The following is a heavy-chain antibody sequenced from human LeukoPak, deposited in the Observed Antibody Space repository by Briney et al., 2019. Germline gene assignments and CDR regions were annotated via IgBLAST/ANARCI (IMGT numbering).Heavy chain of an antibody. J-gene: IGHJ4*02. V-gene: IGHV3-48*03. CDR3: ARDRAEQWLVSSNYLDY. Sequence: GGSLRLSCAASGFTFSSYEMNWVRQAPGKGLEWVSYISSSGSTIYYADSVKGRFTISRDNAKNSLYLQMNSLRAEDTAVYYCARDRAEQWLVSSNYLDYWGQGTLVTVSS. D-gene: IGHD6-19*01. CDR2: ISSSGSTI. CDR1: GFTFSSYE.